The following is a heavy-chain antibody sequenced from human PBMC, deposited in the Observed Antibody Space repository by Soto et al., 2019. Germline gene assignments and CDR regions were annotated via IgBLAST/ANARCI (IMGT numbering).Heavy chain of an antibody. J-gene: IGHJ3*02. Sequence: DVQLEESGGGLIQPGGSLRLSCAASGFSFSGKNYLTWVRHAPGKGLEWVSALYSSDGTYYADSVKGRFSVSRDNSKNTFYLQLHSLRPEDTALYFCATWLQREHAFDIWGLGTMVTVSS. CDR2: LYSSDGT. CDR1: GFSFSGKNY. D-gene: IGHD1-1*01. CDR3: ATWLQREHAFDI. V-gene: IGHV3-53*01.